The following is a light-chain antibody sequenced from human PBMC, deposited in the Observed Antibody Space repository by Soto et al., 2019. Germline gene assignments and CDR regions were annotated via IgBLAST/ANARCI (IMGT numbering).Light chain of an antibody. CDR1: QSVSSSY. CDR3: QQYGSSTIT. CDR2: GAS. J-gene: IGKJ5*01. V-gene: IGKV3-20*01. Sequence: EIVLTQSPGTLSLSPGERATLSCRASQSVSSSYLAWYQQKPGPAPRLLIYGASSRATGIPDRFSGSGSGTAFTLTISSMETEELAVYYCQQYGSSTITFGQGTRLEIK.